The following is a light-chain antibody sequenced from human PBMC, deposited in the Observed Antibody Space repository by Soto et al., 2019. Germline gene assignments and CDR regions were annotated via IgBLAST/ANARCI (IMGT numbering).Light chain of an antibody. CDR2: DAS. J-gene: IGKJ1*01. V-gene: IGKV3-11*01. CDR3: QQRRYWPVT. Sequence: EIVLTQSPAILSMSPGERATLSCRASQSVSSYFAWYQQKPDQAPRILIYDASNRATGVSARFSGSGSGTDFTLTISSLEPEDFAVYYCQQRRYWPVTFGQGTKVDIK. CDR1: QSVSSY.